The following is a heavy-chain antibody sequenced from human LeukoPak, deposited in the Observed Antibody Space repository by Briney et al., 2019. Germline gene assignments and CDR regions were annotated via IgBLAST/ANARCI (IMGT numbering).Heavy chain of an antibody. V-gene: IGHV1-46*01. J-gene: IGHJ4*02. CDR3: ASAVRTEYYFGY. CDR2: INPSGGST. CDR1: GYTFTSYY. Sequence: ASVKVSCKASGYTFTSYYMHWVRQAPGQGLEWMGIINPSGGSTSYAQKFQGRVTMTRDMSTSTVYMELSSLRSEDTAVYYCASAVRTEYYFGYWGQGTLVTVSS.